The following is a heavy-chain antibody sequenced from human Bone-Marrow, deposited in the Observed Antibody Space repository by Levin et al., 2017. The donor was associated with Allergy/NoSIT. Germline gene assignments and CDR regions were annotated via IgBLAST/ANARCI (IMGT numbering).Heavy chain of an antibody. V-gene: IGHV3-23*01. Sequence: LPGGSLRLSCVASGLSLGNFAMDWVRQAPGKGLEWVSSISKNGDTYYADSVKGRFTMSRDNDKDTIFLHMNSLSADDTAVYYCAREPLGGSMVVERAWFDAWGQGTQVTVSS. CDR2: ISKNGDT. J-gene: IGHJ5*02. D-gene: IGHD5-24*01. CDR1: GLSLGNFA. CDR3: AREPLGGSMVVERAWFDA.